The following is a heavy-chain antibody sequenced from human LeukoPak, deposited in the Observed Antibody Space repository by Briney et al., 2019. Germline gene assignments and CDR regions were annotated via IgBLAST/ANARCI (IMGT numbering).Heavy chain of an antibody. CDR3: ARAGERWLQFIGYFDL. V-gene: IGHV4-39*07. J-gene: IGHJ2*01. CDR1: GGSISSSSYY. CDR2: IYYRGST. Sequence: SETLSLTCTVSGGSISSSSYYWGWIRQPPGKGLEWIGSIYYRGSTYYNSSLKSRVTISVDTSKNQFSLKLSSVTAADTAVYYCARAGERWLQFIGYFDLWGRGTLVTVSS. D-gene: IGHD5-24*01.